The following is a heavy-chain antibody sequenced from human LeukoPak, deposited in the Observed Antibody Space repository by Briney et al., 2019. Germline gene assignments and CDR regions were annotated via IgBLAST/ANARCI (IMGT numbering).Heavy chain of an antibody. V-gene: IGHV1-8*01. J-gene: IGHJ4*02. D-gene: IGHD6-13*01. CDR2: MNPNSGET. CDR3: ANIAAAATDY. CDR1: GYTFTSYD. Sequence: ASVKVSCKASGYTFTSYDVNWVRQATGQGLEWMGWMNPNSGETGYAQKFQGRVTMTRDTSISTAYMELSSLRSEDTAVYYCANIAAAATDYWGQGTLVTVSS.